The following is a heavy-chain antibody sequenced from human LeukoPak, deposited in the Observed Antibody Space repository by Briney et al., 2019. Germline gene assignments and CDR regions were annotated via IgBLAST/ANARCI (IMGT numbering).Heavy chain of an antibody. J-gene: IGHJ4*02. D-gene: IGHD2-2*01. CDR1: GYTFSAYG. V-gene: IGHV1-18*01. Sequence: ASVKVSCKASGYTFSAYGITWVRQAPGQGLEWMAWSSGTGYNMEYAQKFQDRVTMTTDTSTSTAYLELRSLRSDDTAVYYCARSRCSDSTSCYYFFFFDSWGQGSLVTVSS. CDR3: ARSRCSDSTSCYYFFFFDS. CDR2: SSGTGYNM.